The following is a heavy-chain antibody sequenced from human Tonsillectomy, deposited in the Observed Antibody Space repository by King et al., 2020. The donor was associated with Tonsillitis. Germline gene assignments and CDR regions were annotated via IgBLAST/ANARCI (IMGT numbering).Heavy chain of an antibody. CDR3: AKGTTSTYWYFDR. CDR2: ISGSGGDT. V-gene: IGHV3-23*04. D-gene: IGHD1/OR15-1a*01. CDR1: AFTFSNYF. J-gene: IGHJ2*01. Sequence: DVQLVESGGDLVQPGGSLRLSCAASAFTFSNYFMTWVRQAPGKGLEWVSAISGSGGDTYYADSVRGRFTISRDNSKNTLYLQMNTLRAEDTAIYYCAKGTTSTYWYFDRWGRGTLVTVSS.